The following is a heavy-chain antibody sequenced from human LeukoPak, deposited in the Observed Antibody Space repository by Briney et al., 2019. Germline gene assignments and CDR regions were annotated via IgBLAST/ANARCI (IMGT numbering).Heavy chain of an antibody. CDR2: MNPNSGNT. V-gene: IGHV1-8*03. J-gene: IGHJ6*03. CDR1: GYTFTSDD. CDR3: ARGHSSSWYELYYYYYMDV. Sequence: ASVKVSCKXSGYTFTSDDINWVRQATRQGLEWMGWMNPNSGNTGYAQKFQGRVTITRNTSISTAYMELSSLRSEDTAVYYCARGHSSSWYELYYYYYMDVWGKGTTVTVSS. D-gene: IGHD6-13*01.